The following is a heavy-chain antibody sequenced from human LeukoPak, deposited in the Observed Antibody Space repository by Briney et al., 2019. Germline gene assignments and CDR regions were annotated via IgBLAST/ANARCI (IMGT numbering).Heavy chain of an antibody. J-gene: IGHJ4*02. CDR1: GYTFNSYV. V-gene: IGHV1-18*01. CDR3: ARDTYCSGGTCQSDYFDY. CDR2: ISTYNGNT. Sequence: ASVKVSCKASGYTFNSYVISWVRQAPGQGLEWMGWISTYNGNTNYAQNLQGRVTMTTDMSTSTAYMELRSLRSDDTAVYYCARDTYCSGGTCQSDYFDYWGQGTLVTVSS. D-gene: IGHD2-15*01.